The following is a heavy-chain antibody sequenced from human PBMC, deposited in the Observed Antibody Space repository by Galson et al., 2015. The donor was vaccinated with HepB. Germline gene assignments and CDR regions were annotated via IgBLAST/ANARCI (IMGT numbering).Heavy chain of an antibody. D-gene: IGHD3-3*01. Sequence: SLRLSCEASGFTFSSYGMHWVRQAPGQGLEWVAVISYDGSNKYYADSVKGRFTISRDNSKNTLYLQMNSLRAEDTAVYYCAKVSTYYDVWSGYYPPGDYYGMDVWGQGTTVTVSS. J-gene: IGHJ6*02. CDR3: AKVSTYYDVWSGYYPPGDYYGMDV. CDR2: ISYDGSNK. V-gene: IGHV3-30*18. CDR1: GFTFSSYG.